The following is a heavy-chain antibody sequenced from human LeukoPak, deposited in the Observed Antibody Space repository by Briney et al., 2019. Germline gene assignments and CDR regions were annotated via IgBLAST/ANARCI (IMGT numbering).Heavy chain of an antibody. CDR1: SGSFNDYY. CDR3: ARHSNWYAVFDP. Sequence: SETLSLTCAVYSGSFNDYYWTWIRQPPGKGLEWIGEINHSGSTNYNPSLKSRVTISVDTSKNQFSLKLSSVTAADTAVYYCARHSNWYAVFDPWGQGTLVTVSS. V-gene: IGHV4-34*01. D-gene: IGHD6-13*01. J-gene: IGHJ5*02. CDR2: INHSGST.